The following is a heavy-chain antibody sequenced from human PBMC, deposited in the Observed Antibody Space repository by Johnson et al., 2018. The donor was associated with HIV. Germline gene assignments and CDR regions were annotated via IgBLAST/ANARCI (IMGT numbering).Heavy chain of an antibody. CDR3: ARESPRRGYSYGDAFDI. V-gene: IGHV3-7*01. J-gene: IGHJ3*02. CDR1: GFTFSSYW. D-gene: IGHD5-18*01. CDR2: IKQDGSEK. Sequence: EVQLVESGGGLVQPGGSLRLSCAASGFTFSSYWMSWVRQAPGKGLEWVANIKQDGSEKYYVDSVKGRFTISRDNAKNSLYLQMNSLRAEDTAVYYCARESPRRGYSYGDAFDIWGQGTMVTVSS.